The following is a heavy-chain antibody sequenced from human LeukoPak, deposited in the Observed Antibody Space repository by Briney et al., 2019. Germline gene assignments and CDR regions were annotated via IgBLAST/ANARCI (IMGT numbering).Heavy chain of an antibody. V-gene: IGHV3-48*03. J-gene: IGHJ4*02. Sequence: PGGSLRLSCAASGFTFSSYEMNWVRQAPGKGREWVSYISSSGSTIYYADSVKGRFTISRDNAKNSLYLQMNSLRAEDTAVYYCATLDSSGYHENFDYWGQGTLVTVSS. CDR3: ATLDSSGYHENFDY. CDR2: ISSSGSTI. CDR1: GFTFSSYE. D-gene: IGHD3-22*01.